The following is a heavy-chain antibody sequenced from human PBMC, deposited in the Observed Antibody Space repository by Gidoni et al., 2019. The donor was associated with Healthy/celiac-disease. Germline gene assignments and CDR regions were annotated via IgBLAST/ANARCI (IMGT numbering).Heavy chain of an antibody. V-gene: IGHV4-59*01. D-gene: IGHD3-16*01. J-gene: IGHJ4*02. CDR3: ARVGGGVPDYFDY. CDR2: IYYRGST. CDR1: VGSISIYY. Sequence: QVQLHESCPGLVKPSETLSLTCTVSVGSISIYYWTWIQQPHGKGLAWIGYIYYRGSTNYNPSLKSRVTKSVDTSNNQFSLKLGSVTAADTAVYYWARVGGGVPDYFDYWGQGTLVTVSS.